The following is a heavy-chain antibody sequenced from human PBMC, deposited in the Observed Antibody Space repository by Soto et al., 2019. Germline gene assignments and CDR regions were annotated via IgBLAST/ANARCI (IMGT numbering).Heavy chain of an antibody. V-gene: IGHV3-33*01. CDR3: ARGRTVVAATLGYYYYYMDV. J-gene: IGHJ6*03. D-gene: IGHD2-15*01. CDR2: IWYDGSNK. CDR1: GFTFSSYG. Sequence: QVQLVESGGGVVQPGRSLRLSCAASGFTFSSYGMHWVRQAPGKGLEWVAVIWYDGSNKYYADSVKGRFTISRDNSKNTLYLQMNSLRAEDTAVYYCARGRTVVAATLGYYYYYMDVWGKGTTVTVSS.